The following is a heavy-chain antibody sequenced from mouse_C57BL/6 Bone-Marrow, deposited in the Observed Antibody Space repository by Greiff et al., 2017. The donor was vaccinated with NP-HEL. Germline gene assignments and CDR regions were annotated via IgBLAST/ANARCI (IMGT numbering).Heavy chain of an antibody. J-gene: IGHJ1*03. CDR1: GFSLTSYA. Sequence: QVQLQHSGPGLVAPSQSLSITCTVSGFSLTSYAISWVRQPPGKGLEWLGVIWTGEGTNYNSALKSRLSISKDNSKSQVFLKMNSLQTDDTARYYCARRVQWYFDVWGTGTTVTVSS. CDR3: ARRVQWYFDV. CDR2: IWTGEGT. D-gene: IGHD2-14*01. V-gene: IGHV2-9-1*01.